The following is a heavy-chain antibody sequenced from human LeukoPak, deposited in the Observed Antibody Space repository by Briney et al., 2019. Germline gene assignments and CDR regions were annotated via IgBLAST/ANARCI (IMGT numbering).Heavy chain of an antibody. D-gene: IGHD5-24*01. V-gene: IGHV3-30*04. CDR3: ARGGYNPDTFDY. CDR1: GFTFSSYA. Sequence: GGSLRLSCATSGFTFSSYAFHWVRQAPGKGLEWVATMSFDVNNKYYADSVRGRFTISRDNSKNTLYLQMNSLRAEDTAVYYCARGGYNPDTFDYWGQGTLVTVSS. CDR2: MSFDVNNK. J-gene: IGHJ4*02.